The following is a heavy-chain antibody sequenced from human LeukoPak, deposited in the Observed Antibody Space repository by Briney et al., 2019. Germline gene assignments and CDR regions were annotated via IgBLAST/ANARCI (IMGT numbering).Heavy chain of an antibody. D-gene: IGHD5-18*01. J-gene: IGHJ3*02. CDR3: ARPGVGSGRYGAFDI. CDR2: IYHSGST. CDR1: GGSISSGGYY. Sequence: SQTLSLTCTVSGGSISSGGYYWSWIRQPPGKGLEWIGYIYHSGSTYYNPSLKSRVTISLDTSKNQFSLKLSSVTAADTAVYYCARPGVGSGRYGAFDIWGQGTMVTVSS. V-gene: IGHV4-30-2*01.